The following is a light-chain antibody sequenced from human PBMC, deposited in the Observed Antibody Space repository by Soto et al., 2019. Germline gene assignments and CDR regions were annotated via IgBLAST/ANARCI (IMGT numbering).Light chain of an antibody. CDR1: SSDVGGYNY. J-gene: IGLJ1*01. Sequence: QSVLTQPASVSGSPGQSITISCTGTSSDVGGYNYVSWYQQHPGKAPKLMIYDVSNRPSGVSNRFSGSKSGNTASLTISGLQAEDGADYSCSSYASSSSLAFGTGTKVTVL. CDR3: SSYASSSSLA. CDR2: DVS. V-gene: IGLV2-14*01.